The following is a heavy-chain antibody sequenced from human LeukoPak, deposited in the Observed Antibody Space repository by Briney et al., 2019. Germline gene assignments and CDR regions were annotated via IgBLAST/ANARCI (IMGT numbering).Heavy chain of an antibody. V-gene: IGHV4-59*01. J-gene: IGHJ6*03. CDR1: GGSIGSYY. D-gene: IGHD2-21*01. CDR2: IYYSGST. Sequence: SETLSLTCSVSGGSIGSYYWSWIRQPPGKGLEWIGYIYYSGSTNYNPSLKSRVIISVDRSKNQVSLRLTSVTAADTAMYYCARGGCDGGTCSRHYYYMEVWGKGTTVTVSS. CDR3: ARGGCDGGTCSRHYYYMEV.